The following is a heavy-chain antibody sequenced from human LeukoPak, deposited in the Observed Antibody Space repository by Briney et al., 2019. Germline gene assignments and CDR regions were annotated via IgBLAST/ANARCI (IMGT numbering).Heavy chain of an antibody. Sequence: SETLSLTCTVSGGPISSYYWSWIRQPPGKGLEWNGYLYYSGSTNYNPSLKSRVTISVDTSKTQFSLKLSSVTAADTAVYYCARGRGSGWYGYGMDVWGQGTTVTVSS. J-gene: IGHJ6*02. CDR2: LYYSGST. D-gene: IGHD6-19*01. V-gene: IGHV4-59*01. CDR1: GGPISSYY. CDR3: ARGRGSGWYGYGMDV.